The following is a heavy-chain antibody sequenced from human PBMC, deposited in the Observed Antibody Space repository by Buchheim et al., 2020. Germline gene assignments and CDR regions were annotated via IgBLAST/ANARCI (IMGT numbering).Heavy chain of an antibody. CDR3: AKVLSWTHFDY. Sequence: EVQLVESGGGLVQPGGSLRLSCAASGFTFSSYAMSWVRQAPGKGLEWVSGISDSGRTIYYADSVKGRFTISRDNSKNTLYLPMSSLRAEDTAIYYCAKVLSWTHFDYWGLGTL. D-gene: IGHD3/OR15-3a*01. CDR2: ISDSGRTI. J-gene: IGHJ4*02. CDR1: GFTFSSYA. V-gene: IGHV3-23*04.